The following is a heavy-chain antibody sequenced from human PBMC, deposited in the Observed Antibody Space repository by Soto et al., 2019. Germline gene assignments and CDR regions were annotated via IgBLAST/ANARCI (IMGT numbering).Heavy chain of an antibody. CDR3: ANCDSGEWLRF. V-gene: IGHV3-23*01. CDR1: GFTFSSYA. Sequence: GGSLRLSCAASGFTFSSYAMSWVRQAPGKGLEWVSAISGSGGSTYYADSVKGRFTISRDNSKNTLYLQMNSLRAEDTAVYYCANCDSGEWLRFWGQGTLVTVSS. D-gene: IGHD5-12*01. CDR2: ISGSGGST. J-gene: IGHJ4*02.